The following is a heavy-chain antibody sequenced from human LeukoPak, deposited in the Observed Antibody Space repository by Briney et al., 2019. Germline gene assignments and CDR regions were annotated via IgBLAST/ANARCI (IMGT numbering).Heavy chain of an antibody. Sequence: SETLSLTCAVYGGSFSGDYWSWIRQPPGKGLEWMGQINHSGSTNYNPSLKSRVTISVDTSKNQFSLKLSSVTAADTAVYYCARGQVINTVTKNDYWGQGTLVTVSS. J-gene: IGHJ4*02. CDR1: GGSFSGDY. CDR2: INHSGST. CDR3: ARGQVINTVTKNDY. V-gene: IGHV4-34*01. D-gene: IGHD4-11*01.